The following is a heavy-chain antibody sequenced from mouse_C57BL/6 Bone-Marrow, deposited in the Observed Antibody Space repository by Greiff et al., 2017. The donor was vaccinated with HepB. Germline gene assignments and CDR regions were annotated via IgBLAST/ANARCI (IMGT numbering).Heavy chain of an antibody. CDR3: ARSVYYGNYDDY. V-gene: IGHV1-22*01. J-gene: IGHJ2*01. CDR2: INPNNGGS. CDR1: GYTFTDYN. D-gene: IGHD2-1*01. Sequence: EVQVVESGPELVKPGASVKMSCKASGYTFTDYNMHWVKQSHGKSLEWIGYINPNNGGSSYNQKFKGKATLTVNKSSSTAYMELRSLTSEDSAVYYCARSVYYGNYDDYWGQGTTLTVSS.